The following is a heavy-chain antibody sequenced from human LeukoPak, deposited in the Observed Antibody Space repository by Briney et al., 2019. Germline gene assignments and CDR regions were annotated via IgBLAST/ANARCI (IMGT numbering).Heavy chain of an antibody. CDR1: GFTFSTYA. CDR3: AKDRYCSSTRCYGDFDY. CDR2: ISGSGDSA. J-gene: IGHJ4*02. Sequence: GGSLRLSCEGSGFTFSTYAMSWVRQAPGKGLEWVSVISGSGDSAFYADSVKGQFTISRDNSKNTLYLQMNSLRAEDTAVYYCAKDRYCSSTRCYGDFDYWGQGTLVTVSS. D-gene: IGHD2-2*01. V-gene: IGHV3-23*01.